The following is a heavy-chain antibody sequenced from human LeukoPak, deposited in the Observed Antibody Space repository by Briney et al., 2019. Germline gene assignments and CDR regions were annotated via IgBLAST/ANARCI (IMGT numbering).Heavy chain of an antibody. Sequence: GASVKVSCKASGYTFTSYAMHWVRQAPGQGLEWMGWINTNTGNPTYAQVFTGRFVFSLDTSVTTAYLQISSLKAEDTAVYYCARKDLGAAAEYWGQGTLVTVSS. CDR3: ARKDLGAAAEY. CDR2: INTNTGNP. V-gene: IGHV7-4-1*02. D-gene: IGHD6-13*01. CDR1: GYTFTSYA. J-gene: IGHJ4*02.